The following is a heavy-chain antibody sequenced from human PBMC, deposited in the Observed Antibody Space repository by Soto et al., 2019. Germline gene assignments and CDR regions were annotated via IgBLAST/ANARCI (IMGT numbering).Heavy chain of an antibody. CDR1: GYSFTSYW. J-gene: IGHJ6*02. CDR3: ARPGGYNPHYYYGMDV. V-gene: IGHV5-10-1*01. D-gene: IGHD5-12*01. CDR2: IDPSDSYT. Sequence: GESLKISCQGSGYSFTSYWISWVRQMPGKGLEWMGRIDPSDSYTNYSPSFQGHVTISADKSISTAYLQWSSLKASDTAMYYCARPGGYNPHYYYGMDVWGQGTTVTVSS.